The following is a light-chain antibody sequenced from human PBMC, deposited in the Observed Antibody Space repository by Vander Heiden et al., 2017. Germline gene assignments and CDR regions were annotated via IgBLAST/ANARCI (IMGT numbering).Light chain of an antibody. CDR1: QSVSSSY. CDR3: QQYGSSPLYT. J-gene: IGKJ2*01. Sequence: IVLTQSPSTLSLSQGERATLSCRASQSVSSSYLAWYQQKPGHAPRLLIYGASSRATGIPDRFSGSGSGTDFTLTISRLEPEDVAVYYCQQYGSSPLYTFGQGTKLEIK. CDR2: GAS. V-gene: IGKV3-20*01.